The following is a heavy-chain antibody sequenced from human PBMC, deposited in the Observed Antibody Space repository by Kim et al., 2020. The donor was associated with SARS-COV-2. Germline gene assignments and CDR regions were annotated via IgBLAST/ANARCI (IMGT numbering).Heavy chain of an antibody. J-gene: IGHJ6*02. D-gene: IGHD2-2*02. V-gene: IGHV3-21*01. Sequence: GGSLRLSCAASGFTFSSYSMNWVRQAPGKGLEWVSSISSSSSYIYYADSVKGRFTISRDNAKNSLYLQMNSLRAEDTAVYYCARDSVDIVVVPAAIRSYYYYGMDVWGQGTTVTVSS. CDR3: ARDSVDIVVVPAAIRSYYYYGMDV. CDR1: GFTFSSYS. CDR2: ISSSSSYI.